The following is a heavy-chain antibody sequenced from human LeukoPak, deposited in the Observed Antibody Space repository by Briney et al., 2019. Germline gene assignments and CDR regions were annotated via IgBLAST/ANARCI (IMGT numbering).Heavy chain of an antibody. J-gene: IGHJ3*02. CDR2: FDPEDGET. Sequence: ASVKVSCKVSGCTLTELSMHWVRQAPGKGLEWMGGFDPEDGETIYAQKFQGRVTMTEDTSTDTAYMELSRLRSDDTAVYYCATVPQEQQLGDDAFDIWGQGTMVTVSS. D-gene: IGHD6-13*01. CDR1: GCTLTELS. CDR3: ATVPQEQQLGDDAFDI. V-gene: IGHV1-24*01.